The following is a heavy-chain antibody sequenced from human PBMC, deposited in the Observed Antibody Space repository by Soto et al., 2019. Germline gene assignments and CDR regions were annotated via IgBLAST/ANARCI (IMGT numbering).Heavy chain of an antibody. CDR1: GGSFSDYY. CDR3: ARGRDDDYVYFAY. D-gene: IGHD3-16*01. Sequence: SETLSLTCAVHGGSFSDYYWSWIRQPPGKGLEWIGEINHSGSTNYNPSLKSRVTISVDTSKNQFFLKVSSVTAADTAVYYCARGRDDDYVYFAYWGQGTLVTVYS. J-gene: IGHJ4*02. V-gene: IGHV4-34*01. CDR2: INHSGST.